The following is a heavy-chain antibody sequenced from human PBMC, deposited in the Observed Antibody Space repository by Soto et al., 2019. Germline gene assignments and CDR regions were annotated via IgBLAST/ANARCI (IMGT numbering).Heavy chain of an antibody. CDR1: GYTFTNYG. Sequence: ASVKVSCKASGYTFTNYGISWVRQAPGQGLEWMGWIRTYNGHTNYAQKFQDRVTMTADTFTRTAYMELRSLRSDDTAVYYCAIIVVVTTTLYDWGYGTLVTVSS. D-gene: IGHD2-21*02. V-gene: IGHV1-18*01. CDR2: IRTYNGHT. J-gene: IGHJ4*01. CDR3: AIIVVVTTTLYD.